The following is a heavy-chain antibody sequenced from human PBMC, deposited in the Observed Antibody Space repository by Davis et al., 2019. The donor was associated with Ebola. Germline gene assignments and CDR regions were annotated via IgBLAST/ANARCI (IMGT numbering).Heavy chain of an antibody. CDR2: INQDGSEK. Sequence: PGGSLRLSCAASGFTFSSYWMNWVRQAPGKGLEWVANINQDGSEKYYVDSVKGRFTISRDNSKNTLYLQMNSLRAEDTAVYYCARVGEDGSSDYWGQGTLVTVSS. CDR3: ARVGEDGSSDY. CDR1: GFTFSSYW. J-gene: IGHJ4*02. D-gene: IGHD1-26*01. V-gene: IGHV3-7*01.